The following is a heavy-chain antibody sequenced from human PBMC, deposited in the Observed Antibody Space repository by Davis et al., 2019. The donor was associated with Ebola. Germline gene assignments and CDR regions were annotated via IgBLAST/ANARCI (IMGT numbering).Heavy chain of an antibody. CDR1: GFYFTNSW. J-gene: IGHJ4*02. V-gene: IGHV5-51*01. CDR3: GRLEYSDSSGEDY. D-gene: IGHD6-6*01. CDR2: IHPGHLDT. Sequence: PGGSLRLSCQGSGFYFTNSWIAWVRQMPGKGLEWMGIIHPGHLDTRYSPSFQGQVTISADKSISTAYLQWSSLKASDTAMYYCGRLEYSDSSGEDYWGQGTLVTVSS.